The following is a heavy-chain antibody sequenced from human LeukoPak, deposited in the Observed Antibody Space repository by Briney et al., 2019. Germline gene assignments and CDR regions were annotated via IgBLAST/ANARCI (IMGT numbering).Heavy chain of an antibody. CDR1: GFTFSSYG. V-gene: IGHV3-23*01. Sequence: PGGSLRLSCAASGFTFSSYGMSWVRQAPGKGLEWVSAISGSGGSTYYADSVKGRFTISRDNSKNTLYLQMNSLRAEDTAVYYCARTDYYDSSGLGLLDYWGQGTLVTVSS. D-gene: IGHD3-22*01. CDR2: ISGSGGST. CDR3: ARTDYYDSSGLGLLDY. J-gene: IGHJ4*02.